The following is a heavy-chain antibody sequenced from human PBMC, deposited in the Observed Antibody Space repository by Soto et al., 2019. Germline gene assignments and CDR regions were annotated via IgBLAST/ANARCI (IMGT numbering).Heavy chain of an antibody. V-gene: IGHV3-23*01. CDR1: GFTFSSSA. D-gene: IGHD3-3*01. J-gene: IGHJ6*02. CDR2: ISGSGGST. CDR3: AAPRFLEWLSPPPYYYGMDV. Sequence: PGGSLRLSCAASGFTFSSSAMSWVRQAPGKGLEWVSAISGSGGSTYYADSVKGRFTISRDNSKNTLYLQMNSLRAEDTAVYYCAAPRFLEWLSPPPYYYGMDVWGQGTTVTVSS.